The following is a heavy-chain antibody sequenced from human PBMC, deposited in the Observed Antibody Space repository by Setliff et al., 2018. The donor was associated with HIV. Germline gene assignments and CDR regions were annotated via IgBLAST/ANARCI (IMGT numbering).Heavy chain of an antibody. V-gene: IGHV4-38-2*01. J-gene: IGHJ4*02. D-gene: IGHD3-3*01. Sequence: SETLSLTCAVSGYSISTAYYWGWIRQPPGKGLEWVGSVYHSGTTYYKPSRKSRVTISVDMSNNQFSLKVTSVTAADTAVYYCMRGRSITIFGVAYFDFWGQGTQVTVSS. CDR1: GYSISTAYY. CDR2: VYHSGTT. CDR3: MRGRSITIFGVAYFDF.